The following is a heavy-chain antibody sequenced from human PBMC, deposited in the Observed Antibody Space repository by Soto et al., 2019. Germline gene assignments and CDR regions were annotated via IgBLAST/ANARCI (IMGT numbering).Heavy chain of an antibody. CDR1: GYALTELS. Sequence: SVKVCCKVSGYALTELSMHWVRQAHVKGLEWMGGFDPEDGETIYAQKFQGRVTMTEDTSTDTAYMELSSLRSEDTAVYYCATDRGSYETLNAFDIWGQGTMVTVSS. CDR2: FDPEDGET. D-gene: IGHD1-26*01. CDR3: ATDRGSYETLNAFDI. V-gene: IGHV1-24*01. J-gene: IGHJ3*02.